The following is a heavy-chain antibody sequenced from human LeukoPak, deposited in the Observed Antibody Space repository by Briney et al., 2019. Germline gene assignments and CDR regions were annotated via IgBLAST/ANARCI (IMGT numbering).Heavy chain of an antibody. CDR2: INTNTGNP. J-gene: IGHJ5*02. V-gene: IGHV7-4-1*02. CDR1: GYTFTSYA. CDR3: ARATSFGELFDGGFDP. D-gene: IGHD3-10*01. Sequence: ASVKVSCKASGYTFTSYAMNWVRQAPGQGLEWMGWINTNTGNPTYAQGFTGRFVFSLDTSVSTAYLQISSLKAEDTAVYYCARATSFGELFDGGFDPWGQGTLVTVSS.